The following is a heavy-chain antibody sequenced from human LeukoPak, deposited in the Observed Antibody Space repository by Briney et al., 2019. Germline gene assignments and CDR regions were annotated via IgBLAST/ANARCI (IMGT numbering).Heavy chain of an antibody. CDR2: MGGSGTST. CDR3: AKGLGSVVRGAFDY. V-gene: IGHV3-23*01. D-gene: IGHD3-10*01. J-gene: IGHJ4*02. Sequence: GGSLRLSCAASGFTPCNVAISWGRQAPRKGVEWGSTMGGSGTSTYYADSVKGRFTISRDNSKNTLYLQMNSLRAEDTAVYYCAKGLGSVVRGAFDYWGQGNLVTVSS. CDR1: GFTPCNVA.